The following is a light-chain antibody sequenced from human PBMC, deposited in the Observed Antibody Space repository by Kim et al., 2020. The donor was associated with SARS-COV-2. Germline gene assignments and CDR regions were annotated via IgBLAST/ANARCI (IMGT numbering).Light chain of an antibody. J-gene: IGKJ1*01. CDR1: QSVSSSY. CDR3: QQRT. CDR2: GAS. V-gene: IGKV3-20*01. Sequence: GTLSLSAGESATLSCRASQSVSSSYLAWYQQKPGQAPRLLIYGASSRATGIPDRFSGSGSGTDFTLTISRLEPEDFAVYYCQQRTFGQGTKVDIK.